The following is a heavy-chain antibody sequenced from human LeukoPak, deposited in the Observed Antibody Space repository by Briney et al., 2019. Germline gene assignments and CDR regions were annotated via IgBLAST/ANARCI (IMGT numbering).Heavy chain of an antibody. CDR3: ARDPFGGSDTYNWFDP. V-gene: IGHV1-69*04. D-gene: IGHD3-10*01. Sequence: SVKASCKASGGTFSSYAISWVRQAPGQGLEWMGRIIPILGIANYAQKFQGRVTITADKSTSTAYMELSSLRSEDTAVYYCARDPFGGSDTYNWFDPWGQGTLVTVSS. J-gene: IGHJ5*02. CDR2: IIPILGIA. CDR1: GGTFSSYA.